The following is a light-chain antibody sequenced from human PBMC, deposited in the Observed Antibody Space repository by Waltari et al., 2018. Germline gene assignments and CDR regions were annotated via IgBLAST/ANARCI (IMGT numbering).Light chain of an antibody. V-gene: IGLV3-21*03. J-gene: IGLJ2*01. CDR1: DIEHKV. CDR3: QLWESAGGHPV. CDR2: DNM. Sequence: SYLLTQPPSLSVAPGRTAPFTCGGEDIEHKVVNWYQKRPGQAPVLVLYDNMDRPSGIPDRFSGSNARNTATLTITSVEVGDEADYYCQLWESAGGHPVFGGGTTLTVL.